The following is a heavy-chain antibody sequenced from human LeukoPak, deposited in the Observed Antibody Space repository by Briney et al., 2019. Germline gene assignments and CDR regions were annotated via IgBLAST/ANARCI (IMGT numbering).Heavy chain of an antibody. J-gene: IGHJ4*02. CDR3: ARDLDYDSSATLDY. V-gene: IGHV1-69*01. Sequence: ASVKVSCKASGGTFSSYAISWVRQAPGQGLEWMGGIIPIFCTANYAQKFQGRVTITADESTSTAYMELSSLRSEDTAVYYCARDLDYDSSATLDYWGQGTLVTVSS. CDR1: GGTFSSYA. D-gene: IGHD3-22*01. CDR2: IIPIFCTA.